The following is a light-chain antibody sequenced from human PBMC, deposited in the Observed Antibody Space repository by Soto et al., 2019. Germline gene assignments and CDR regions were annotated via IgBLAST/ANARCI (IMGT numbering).Light chain of an antibody. CDR1: QSISNW. CDR2: LAS. V-gene: IGKV1-5*03. J-gene: IGKJ1*01. CDR3: QQYGTYLWT. Sequence: DIQMTQSPSTLSASVGERVTITCRASQSISNWLAWYQQKPGKAPKLLIYLASSLESGVPSRFSGSGSGTEFTLTISSLQPDDFATYYCQQYGTYLWTFGQGTKVDIK.